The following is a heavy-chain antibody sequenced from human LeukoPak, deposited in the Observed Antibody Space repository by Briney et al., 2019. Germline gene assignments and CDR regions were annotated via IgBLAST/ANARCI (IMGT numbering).Heavy chain of an antibody. CDR2: INHSGRT. CDR3: ARGQFQRDY. D-gene: IGHD5-24*01. CDR1: GGSFSGYY. V-gene: IGHV4-34*01. J-gene: IGHJ4*02. Sequence: SETLSLTCAVYGGSFSGYYWNWIRQPPGKGLEWIGEINHSGRTKYNPCLKRRVTISVDPSKNQFSLILSSVTAADTAVYYCARGQFQRDYWGQGTLVTVSS.